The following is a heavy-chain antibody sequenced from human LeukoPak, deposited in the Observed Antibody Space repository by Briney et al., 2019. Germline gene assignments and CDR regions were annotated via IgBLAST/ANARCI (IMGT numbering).Heavy chain of an antibody. D-gene: IGHD3-10*01. CDR1: GFTFSSYA. Sequence: PGGSLRLSCAASGFTFSSYAMTWVRQAPRKGLEWVSSISGSGSSTYYADSVKGRFTISRDNAKNSLYLQMNSLRAEDTAVYYCARAGYYYGSGSYYNPFVYWGQGTLVTVSS. CDR2: ISGSGSST. J-gene: IGHJ4*02. CDR3: ARAGYYYGSGSYYNPFVY. V-gene: IGHV3-23*01.